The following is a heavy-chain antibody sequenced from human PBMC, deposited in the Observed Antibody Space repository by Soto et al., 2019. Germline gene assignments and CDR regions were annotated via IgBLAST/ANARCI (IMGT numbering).Heavy chain of an antibody. Sequence: SVKVSCKASGGTFNKYAIDWVLQAPVQGLEWMGGIIPLFGTANYAQKFQGRVTITADEATSTAYMELTSLRSEDTAVYYCARQFDYDTSGYYYAYWGQGTLVTVSS. J-gene: IGHJ4*02. CDR3: ARQFDYDTSGYYYAY. CDR1: GGTFNKYA. D-gene: IGHD3-22*01. CDR2: IIPLFGTA. V-gene: IGHV1-69*13.